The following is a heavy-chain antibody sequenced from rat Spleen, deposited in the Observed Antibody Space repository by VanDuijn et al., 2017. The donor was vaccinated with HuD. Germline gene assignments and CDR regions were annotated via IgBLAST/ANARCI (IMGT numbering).Heavy chain of an antibody. CDR3: ASHYDGSYYSSMDA. D-gene: IGHD1-12*02. V-gene: IGHV3-3*01. J-gene: IGHJ4*01. Sequence: EVQLQESGPGLVKPSQSLSLTCSVTGHSITSCYRWNWIRKFPGNKLEWMGYINSAGSTDYNPSLKSRISITRDTSKNQFFLQVNSVTTEDTATYYCASHYDGSYYSSMDAWGQGASVTVSS. CDR2: INSAGST. CDR1: GHSITSCYR.